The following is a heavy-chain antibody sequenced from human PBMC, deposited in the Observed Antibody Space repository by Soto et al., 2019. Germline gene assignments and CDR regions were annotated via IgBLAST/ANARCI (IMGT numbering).Heavy chain of an antibody. Sequence: QVQLVQSGAEVKKPGSSVKVSCKASGGTFSTYTIIWVRQAPGQGLEWMGRILPMLDITNSAPRFQGRVTITADKSTSTAYLELSSLRSEHTAVYYCTLGSWSAETFDIWGRGTMVTVSS. D-gene: IGHD6-13*01. CDR2: ILPMLDIT. V-gene: IGHV1-69*02. J-gene: IGHJ3*02. CDR1: GGTFSTYT. CDR3: TLGSWSAETFDI.